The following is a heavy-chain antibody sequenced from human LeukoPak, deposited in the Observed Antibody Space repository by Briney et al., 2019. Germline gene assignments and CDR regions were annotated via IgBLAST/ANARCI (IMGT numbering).Heavy chain of an antibody. V-gene: IGHV3-20*01. CDR3: ARPLYSSSWYGGSLGY. D-gene: IGHD6-13*01. CDR2: TNWNSGST. CDR1: GFNFDDHG. J-gene: IGHJ4*02. Sequence: GGPLRLSCAAYGFNFDDHGMSWDRHAPGEGLEWVSGTNWNSGSTSYADSVKGRFTTSRDNAKNSLYLQMNSLRVEDTALYLCARPLYSSSWYGGSLGYWGRGTLVTVSS.